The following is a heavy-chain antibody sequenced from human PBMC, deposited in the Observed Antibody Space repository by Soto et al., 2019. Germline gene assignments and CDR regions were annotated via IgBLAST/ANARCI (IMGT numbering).Heavy chain of an antibody. J-gene: IGHJ4*02. Sequence: PGGSLRLSCTASGLTFSSHDMSWVRQAPGKGLEWVSGMSGSGATTYYANSVKGRFTVSRDNAKNTLYLQINSLRAEDTAVYYCLNQGGIVYYAIDYWGQGTQVTVSS. V-gene: IGHV3-23*01. CDR3: LNQGGIVYYAIDY. D-gene: IGHD2-15*01. CDR2: MSGSGATT. CDR1: GLTFSSHD.